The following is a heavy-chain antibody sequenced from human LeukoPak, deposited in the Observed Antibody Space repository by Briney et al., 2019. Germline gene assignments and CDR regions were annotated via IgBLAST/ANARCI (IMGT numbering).Heavy chain of an antibody. CDR3: ARTRTYSSSSGVRY. Sequence: SETLSLTCTVSGGSISSSSYYWGWIRQPPGKGLEWIGSIYYSGSTYYNPSLKSRVTISVDTSKNQFSLKLSSVTAADTAVYYCARTRTYSSSSGVRYWGQGTPVTVSS. CDR2: IYYSGST. J-gene: IGHJ4*02. CDR1: GGSISSSSYY. D-gene: IGHD6-13*01. V-gene: IGHV4-39*01.